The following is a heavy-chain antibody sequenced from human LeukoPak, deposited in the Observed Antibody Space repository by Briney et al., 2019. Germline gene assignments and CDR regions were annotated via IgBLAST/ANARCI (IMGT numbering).Heavy chain of an antibody. Sequence: PSETLSLTCAVSGGSISTSNYYWGWIRQPPGKGLEWIGSIYYSGSTYYNPSLKSRVTISVDTSKNQFSLKLSSVTAADTAVYYCARRRDLFDYWGQGTLVTVSS. CDR3: ARRRDLFDY. V-gene: IGHV4-39*01. CDR2: IYYSGST. CDR1: GGSISTSNYY. J-gene: IGHJ4*02.